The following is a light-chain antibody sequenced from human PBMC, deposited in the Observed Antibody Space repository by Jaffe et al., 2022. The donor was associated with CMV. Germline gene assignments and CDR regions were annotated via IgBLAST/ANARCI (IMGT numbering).Light chain of an antibody. V-gene: IGKV1-8*01. CDR2: AAS. J-gene: IGKJ4*01. CDR3: QQYYSYPPRT. CDR1: QGISSY. Sequence: AIRITQSPSSLSASTGDRVTITCRASQGISSYLAWYQQKPGKAPKLLIYAASTLQSGVPSRFSGSGSGTDFTLTISCLQSEDFATYYCQQYYSYPPRTFGGGTKVEIK.